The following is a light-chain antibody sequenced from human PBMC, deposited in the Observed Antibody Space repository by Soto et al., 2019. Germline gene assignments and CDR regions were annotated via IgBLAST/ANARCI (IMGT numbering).Light chain of an antibody. J-gene: IGKJ1*01. CDR3: MQALQKPST. Sequence: VVTESPLSLPVTPGEPASMSCRASQSLLRTNGINYLHWYLQKPGQSPQLLIYLGTHRASGVPVGFSGSGSGTEYTLRISRVEAEDVRIYYCMQALQKPSTFGQGTKVDIK. CDR1: QSLLRTNGINY. V-gene: IGKV2-28*01. CDR2: LGT.